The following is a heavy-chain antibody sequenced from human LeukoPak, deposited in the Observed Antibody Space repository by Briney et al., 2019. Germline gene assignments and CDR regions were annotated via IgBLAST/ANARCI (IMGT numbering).Heavy chain of an antibody. CDR1: GDSMRGYY. Sequence: PSETLSLTCTVSGDSMRGYYWSWIRQPPGKGLEWIGYTYYSGGTNYNPSLKGRVTISVDTSKNQFSLKLSSVSAADTAVYYCARLGRYYYDSSGYFDYWGQGTLVTVSS. J-gene: IGHJ4*02. CDR3: ARLGRYYYDSSGYFDY. D-gene: IGHD3-22*01. CDR2: TYYSGGT. V-gene: IGHV4-59*01.